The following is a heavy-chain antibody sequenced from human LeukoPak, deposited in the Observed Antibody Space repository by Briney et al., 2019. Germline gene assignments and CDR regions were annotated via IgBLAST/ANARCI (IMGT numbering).Heavy chain of an antibody. CDR1: GYTFIDYY. CDR2: INPKSGAT. Sequence: ASVKVSCKASGYTFIDYYIIWMRQAPGRGLEYMGWINPKSGATRNGQKFQGRITMTRDTSVKTAYMDLGTLTSDDAAIYFCARGSAVSCTNSTCHAPLDYRGQGTLVTVSS. V-gene: IGHV1-2*02. J-gene: IGHJ4*02. D-gene: IGHD2-8*01. CDR3: ARGSAVSCTNSTCHAPLDY.